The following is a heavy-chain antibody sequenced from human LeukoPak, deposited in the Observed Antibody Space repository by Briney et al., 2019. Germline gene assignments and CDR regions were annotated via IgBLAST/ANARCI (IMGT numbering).Heavy chain of an antibody. J-gene: IGHJ3*02. D-gene: IGHD3-16*01. V-gene: IGHV4-59*01. Sequence: SETLSLTCTVSGGSISSYYWSWIRQPPGKGLEWVGYIYYSGSTNYNTPLKSRVTISVDTSKNQCSLKLSSVTAADTAVDYCGRFGELGLWAFDIWGQGTMVTVSS. CDR2: IYYSGST. CDR1: GGSISSYY. CDR3: GRFGELGLWAFDI.